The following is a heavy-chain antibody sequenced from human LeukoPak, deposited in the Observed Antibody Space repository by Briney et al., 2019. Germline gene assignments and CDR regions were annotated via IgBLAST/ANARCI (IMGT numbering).Heavy chain of an antibody. J-gene: IGHJ4*02. CDR2: ISGSGSNT. CDR1: GFTFSSYA. CDR3: AKKVEGAGWYFDY. D-gene: IGHD1-14*01. Sequence: GGSLRLSCAASGFTFSSYAMTWVRQAPGKGLEWVSAISGSGSNTYYADSVKGRFTISRDNSKNTLYLQMNSLRAEDTAVYYCAKKVEGAGWYFDYWGQGTLVTVSS. V-gene: IGHV3-23*01.